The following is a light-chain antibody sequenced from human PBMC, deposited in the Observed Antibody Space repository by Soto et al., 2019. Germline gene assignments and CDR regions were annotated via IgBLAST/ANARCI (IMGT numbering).Light chain of an antibody. CDR3: QQSYTTSWT. Sequence: EIQMTQSPSSLSAFVGDSVTVTCRASQSISSYLNWYQQKPGKAPKLLIYAATTLQSGVPSRFTGSGSGADFALTISSLQPEDFATYYCQQSYTTSWTFGQGTKVEIK. J-gene: IGKJ1*01. CDR2: AAT. CDR1: QSISSY. V-gene: IGKV1-39*01.